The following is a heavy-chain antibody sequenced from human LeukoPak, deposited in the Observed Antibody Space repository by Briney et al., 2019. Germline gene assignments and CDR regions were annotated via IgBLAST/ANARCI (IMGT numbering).Heavy chain of an antibody. CDR3: ARESVEMATIGAFDI. D-gene: IGHD5-24*01. Sequence: SETLSLTCTVSGGSISSYYWSWIRQPPGKGLEWIGYIYYSGSTNYNPSLKSRVTISVDTSKNQFSLNLSSVTAADTAVYYCARESVEMATIGAFDIWGQGTMVTVSS. CDR2: IYYSGST. V-gene: IGHV4-59*01. CDR1: GGSISSYY. J-gene: IGHJ3*02.